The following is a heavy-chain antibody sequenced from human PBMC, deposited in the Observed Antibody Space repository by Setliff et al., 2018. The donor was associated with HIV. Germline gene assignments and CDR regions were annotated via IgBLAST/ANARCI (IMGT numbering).Heavy chain of an antibody. Sequence: PSETLSLTCTVSGDSITNNNFFWTWVRQDPGKGLEWTGYIYFSGSATYNPSLKSPVSISVDTSKNQFYLKLSSVTAADTAVYYCARGRVFCNGDSCYHLDSWGQGILVTVSS. D-gene: IGHD2-15*01. CDR3: ARGRVFCNGDSCYHLDS. V-gene: IGHV4-31*01. CDR2: IYFSGSA. J-gene: IGHJ4*02. CDR1: GDSITNNNFF.